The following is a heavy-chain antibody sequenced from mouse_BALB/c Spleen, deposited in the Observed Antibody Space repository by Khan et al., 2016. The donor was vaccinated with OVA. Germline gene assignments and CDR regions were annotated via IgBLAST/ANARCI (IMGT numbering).Heavy chain of an antibody. CDR2: ISSGSRTI. D-gene: IGHD1-1*02. V-gene: IGHV5-17*02. CDR3: AREDYGHWYFDV. Sequence: DVQLVESGGGLVQPGGSRKLSCAASGFTFSSFGLHWVRQTPEKGLEWVAYISSGSRTIYYADTLKGRFTISRDNPKNTLFLQMASLRSEDTAMYYCAREDYGHWYFDVWGAGTMVTVSS. J-gene: IGHJ1*01. CDR1: GFTFSSFG.